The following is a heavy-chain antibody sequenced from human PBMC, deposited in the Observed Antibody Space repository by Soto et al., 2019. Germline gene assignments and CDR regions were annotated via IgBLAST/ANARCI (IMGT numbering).Heavy chain of an antibody. Sequence: GGSLRLSCAASGFTFSSYGMHWVRQAPGKGLEWVAVIWYDGSNKYYADSVKGRFTISRDNSKNTLYLQMNSLRAEDTAVYYCARALNSGYDYGTKYYYYGMDVWGQGTTVTVSS. D-gene: IGHD5-12*01. V-gene: IGHV3-33*01. CDR3: ARALNSGYDYGTKYYYYGMDV. CDR2: IWYDGSNK. CDR1: GFTFSSYG. J-gene: IGHJ6*02.